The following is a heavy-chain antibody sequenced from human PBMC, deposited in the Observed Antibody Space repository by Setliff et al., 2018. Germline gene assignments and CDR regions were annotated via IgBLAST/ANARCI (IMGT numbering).Heavy chain of an antibody. CDR2: FDSEDGET. D-gene: IGHD1-26*01. V-gene: IGHV1-24*01. CDR3: ATGRGSYEGLDY. CDR1: GYTLTELS. Sequence: ASVKVSCKVSGYTLTELSRHWVRQAPGKGLEWMGGFDSEDGETIYAQKFQGRVTMTEDTSTDTAYMELSSLRSEDTAVYYCATGRGSYEGLDYWGQGTLVTVSS. J-gene: IGHJ4*02.